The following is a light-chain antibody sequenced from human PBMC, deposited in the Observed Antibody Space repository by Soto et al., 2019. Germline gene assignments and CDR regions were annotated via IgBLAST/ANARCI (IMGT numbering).Light chain of an antibody. Sequence: DIQMTQSPSSLSASVGDRVTITCRANQDISYYLAWYQQKQGKVPKLLIYAASTLQSGVPSRFSGSGSGTDFTLTISSLQPEDIANYYCQKYHSAPRTFGQGTKLAIK. J-gene: IGKJ1*01. CDR2: AAS. CDR1: QDISYY. CDR3: QKYHSAPRT. V-gene: IGKV1-27*01.